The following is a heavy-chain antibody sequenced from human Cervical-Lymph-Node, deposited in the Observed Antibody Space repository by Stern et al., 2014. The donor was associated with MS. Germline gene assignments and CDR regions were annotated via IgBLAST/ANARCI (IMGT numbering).Heavy chain of an antibody. J-gene: IGHJ3*02. Sequence: EVQLVESGGGLVQPGTSLRLSCAASGFTFDDYAMHWGRQAPGKGLEWVSGLGYNCYYVAYADSVKCRFTISRDNAKKSLYLQMDSLRSEDTALYYCVKDVTSTSVNAFDIWGQGTMVTVSS. D-gene: IGHD2-2*01. CDR1: GFTFDDYA. V-gene: IGHV3-9*01. CDR2: LGYNCYYV. CDR3: VKDVTSTSVNAFDI.